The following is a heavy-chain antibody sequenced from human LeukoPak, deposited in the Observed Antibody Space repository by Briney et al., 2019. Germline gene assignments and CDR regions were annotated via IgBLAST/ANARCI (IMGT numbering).Heavy chain of an antibody. D-gene: IGHD5-24*01. Sequence: GGSLRLSCAASGFTFSDYYMSWIRQAPGKGLEWVSYISSSGSTIYYADSVKGRFTISRDNAKNSLYLQMNSLRAEDTAVYYCARWEVQMATIRTYDYWGQGTLVTVSS. CDR3: ARWEVQMATIRTYDY. CDR2: ISSSGSTI. CDR1: GFTFSDYY. J-gene: IGHJ4*02. V-gene: IGHV3-11*01.